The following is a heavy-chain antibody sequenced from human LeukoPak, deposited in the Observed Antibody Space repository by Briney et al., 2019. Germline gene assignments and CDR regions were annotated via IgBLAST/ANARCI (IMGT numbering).Heavy chain of an antibody. Sequence: SETLSLTCTVSGGSISSSSYYWGWIRQPPGKGLEWIGSIYYSGSTYYNPSLKSRVTISVDTSKNQFSLKLSSVTAADTAVYYCARVRLSVDYWGRGTLVTVSS. D-gene: IGHD2/OR15-2a*01. CDR2: IYYSGST. CDR1: GGSISSSSYY. J-gene: IGHJ4*02. CDR3: ARVRLSVDY. V-gene: IGHV4-39*07.